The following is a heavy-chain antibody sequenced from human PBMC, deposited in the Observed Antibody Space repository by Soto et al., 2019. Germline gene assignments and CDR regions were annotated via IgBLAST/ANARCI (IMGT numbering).Heavy chain of an antibody. J-gene: IGHJ4*02. CDR2: ISSSSSYT. CDR3: ARTYSGYDVVDY. Sequence: SLRLSCAASGFTFSDYYMSWIRQAPGKGLEWVSYISSSSSYTNYADSVKGRFTISRDNAKNSLYLQMNSLRAEDTAVYYCARTYSGYDVVDYWGQGTLVTVSS. CDR1: GFTFSDYY. D-gene: IGHD5-12*01. V-gene: IGHV3-11*06.